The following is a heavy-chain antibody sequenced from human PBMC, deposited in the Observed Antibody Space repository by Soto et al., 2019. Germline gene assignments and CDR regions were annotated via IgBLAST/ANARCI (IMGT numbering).Heavy chain of an antibody. CDR2: MNEDGSTT. CDR3: ARDLSGRADA. V-gene: IGHV3-74*01. Sequence: XGSLRLSCVDAEFTFSSYWMHWVRQVPGKGLVWVSRMNEDGSTTDYADSVKGRFTISRDNARNTLYLQMNSLSAEDTAVYYCARDLSGRADAWGQGTTVTVSS. CDR1: EFTFSSYW. J-gene: IGHJ6*02. D-gene: IGHD3-10*01.